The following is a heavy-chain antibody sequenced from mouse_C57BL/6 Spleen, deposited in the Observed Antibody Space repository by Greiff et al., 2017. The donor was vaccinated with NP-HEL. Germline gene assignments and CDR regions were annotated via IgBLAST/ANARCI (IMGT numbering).Heavy chain of an antibody. J-gene: IGHJ3*01. CDR3: ARSDGYAAWFAY. Sequence: VQLQQSGTELVKPGASVKLSCKASGYTFTSYWMHWVKQRPGQGLEWIGNINPSNGGTNYNEKFKSKATLTVDKSSSTAYMQLSSLTSEDSAVYYCARSDGYAAWFAYWGQGTLVTVSA. D-gene: IGHD2-2*01. V-gene: IGHV1-53*01. CDR1: GYTFTSYW. CDR2: INPSNGGT.